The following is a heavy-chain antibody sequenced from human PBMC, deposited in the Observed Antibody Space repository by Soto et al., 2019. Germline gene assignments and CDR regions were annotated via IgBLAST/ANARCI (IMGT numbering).Heavy chain of an antibody. J-gene: IGHJ4*02. CDR2: IFGGGST. CDR1: GFTVSSNY. CDR3: ARANWNQNYHFDY. D-gene: IGHD1-1*01. Sequence: PGGSLRLSCAASGFTVSSNYMAWVRQAPGKGLEWVSVIFGGGSTYYADSVKGRFTISRDNSKNTLYVQMNNLRAEDTAVYYCARANWNQNYHFDYWGQGTLVTVSS. V-gene: IGHV3-53*01.